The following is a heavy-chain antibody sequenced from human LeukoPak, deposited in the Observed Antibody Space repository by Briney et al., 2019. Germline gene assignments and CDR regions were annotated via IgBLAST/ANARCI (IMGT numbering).Heavy chain of an antibody. CDR1: GFTFSSYA. CDR3: ASYYYDSSGRGSFDY. D-gene: IGHD3-22*01. J-gene: IGHJ4*02. V-gene: IGHV3-23*01. Sequence: PGGSLRLSCAAFGFTFSSYAMSWVRQAPGKGLECVSSISGRGGTTYYADSVKGRFTISRDNSKSTLYLQMNSLRAEDTAVYYCASYYYDSSGRGSFDYWGQGTLLTVSS. CDR2: ISGRGGTT.